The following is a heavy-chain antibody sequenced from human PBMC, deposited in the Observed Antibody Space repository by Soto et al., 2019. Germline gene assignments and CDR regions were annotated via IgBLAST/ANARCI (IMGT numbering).Heavy chain of an antibody. CDR2: INVYNGNT. V-gene: IGHV1-18*01. CDR3: ARGVGSGSYYNQYNWFDP. D-gene: IGHD3-10*01. Sequence: QVQLVQSGGEVKTPGASVKVSCKASGYTFTNSGISWVRQAPGQVLECMGWINVYNGNTKYAQHVQCRVTMTTDTSTSTAYMELRSLRSDYTAMYYCARGVGSGSYYNQYNWFDPWGQGTLVTVST. CDR1: GYTFTNSG. J-gene: IGHJ5*02.